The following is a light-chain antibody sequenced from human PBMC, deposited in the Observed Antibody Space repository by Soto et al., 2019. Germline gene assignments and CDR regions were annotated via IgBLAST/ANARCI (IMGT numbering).Light chain of an antibody. CDR1: QSISTW. Sequence: IQMTQSPSTLSASVGDRVTITCRASQSISTWLAWYQQKPGKAPKVLIYDASSLESGVPSRFSGSGSGTDFSLTITSLQPDDFATYYCQQYSHYWTFGQGTKVDSK. CDR2: DAS. CDR3: QQYSHYWT. J-gene: IGKJ1*01. V-gene: IGKV1-5*01.